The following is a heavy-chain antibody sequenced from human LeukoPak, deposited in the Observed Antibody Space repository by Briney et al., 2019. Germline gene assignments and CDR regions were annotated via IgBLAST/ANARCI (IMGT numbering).Heavy chain of an antibody. V-gene: IGHV4-38-2*02. CDR3: ARQLAALLDY. D-gene: IGHD2-15*01. CDR2: IYHSWST. CDR1: DDSLSRGFY. J-gene: IGHJ4*02. Sequence: SDTLSLTCTVSDDSLSRGFYLGWIRQPPGEGLEGIGRIYHSWSTYYNPSLKGWVTKSGDTSKNPFPLELSSVTSADTGVFYCARQLAALLDYWGQGPLLTVPS.